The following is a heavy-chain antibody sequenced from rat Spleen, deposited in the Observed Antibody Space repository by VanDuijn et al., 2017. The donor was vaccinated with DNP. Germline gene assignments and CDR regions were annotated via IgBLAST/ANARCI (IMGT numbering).Heavy chain of an antibody. CDR3: ARHVQLGLDY. J-gene: IGHJ2*01. CDR1: GFTFSDYN. CDR2: ISYDGSST. Sequence: EVQLVESGGGLVQPGRSLKLSCAASGFTFSDYNMAWVRQAPKKGLEWVATISYDGSSTYYRDSVKGRFTISRDNAKSTLYLQMDSLRSEDTATYYCARHVQLGLDYWGQGVMVTVSS. D-gene: IGHD5-1*01. V-gene: IGHV5-7*01.